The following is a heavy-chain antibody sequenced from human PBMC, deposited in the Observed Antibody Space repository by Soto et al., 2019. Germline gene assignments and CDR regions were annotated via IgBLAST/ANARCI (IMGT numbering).Heavy chain of an antibody. Sequence: QLQLQESGPGLVKPSETLSLTCTVSGGSISSSSYYWGWIRQPPGKGLEWIGSIYYSGSTYYNPSLKSRVTISVDTSKNQFSLKLSSVTAADTAVYYCASHARDHVGGDYWGQGTLVTVSS. J-gene: IGHJ4*02. CDR3: ASHARDHVGGDY. D-gene: IGHD3-10*02. CDR2: IYYSGST. V-gene: IGHV4-39*01. CDR1: GGSISSSSYY.